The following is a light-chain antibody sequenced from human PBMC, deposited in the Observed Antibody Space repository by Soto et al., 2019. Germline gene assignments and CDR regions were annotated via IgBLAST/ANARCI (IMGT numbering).Light chain of an antibody. CDR1: QSISSNR. J-gene: IGKJ3*01. CDR2: GVS. Sequence: EIVLTQSPGTLSLSPGERATLYCRASQSISSNRFAWFQEKPGQAPSLLIYGVSSRATGIPDRFSGSGSGTDFTLTISRLEPEDFGVYYCQQYDRSPITFGPGTKVPIK. V-gene: IGKV3-20*01. CDR3: QQYDRSPIT.